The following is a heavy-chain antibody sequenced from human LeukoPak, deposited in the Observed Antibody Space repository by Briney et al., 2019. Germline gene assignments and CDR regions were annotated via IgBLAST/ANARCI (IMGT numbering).Heavy chain of an antibody. V-gene: IGHV4-30-4*01. J-gene: IGHJ5*02. Sequence: SETLSLTCTVSGGSISSGDYYWSWIRQPPGKGLEWIGYIYYSGSTYYNPSLKSRVTISVDTSKNQFSLKLSSVTAADTAVYYCAKGRSDFWSGYFNWFDPWGQGTLVTVSS. CDR1: GGSISSGDYY. CDR2: IYYSGST. D-gene: IGHD3-3*01. CDR3: AKGRSDFWSGYFNWFDP.